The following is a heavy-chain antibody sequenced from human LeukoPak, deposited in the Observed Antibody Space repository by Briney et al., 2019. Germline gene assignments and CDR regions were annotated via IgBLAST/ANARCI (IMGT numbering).Heavy chain of an antibody. Sequence: PGGSLRLSCAASGFTFSYFWMHWFRQTPGKGLVWVSCTNTDGSYSSYADSVKGRFTISRDNVRNTLYQQMSSLRAEDSAVYYCARDFDGPRASDYWGQGISVTVSS. D-gene: IGHD4-17*01. CDR3: ARDFDGPRASDY. V-gene: IGHV3-74*01. CDR1: GFTFSYFW. J-gene: IGHJ4*02. CDR2: TNTDGSYS.